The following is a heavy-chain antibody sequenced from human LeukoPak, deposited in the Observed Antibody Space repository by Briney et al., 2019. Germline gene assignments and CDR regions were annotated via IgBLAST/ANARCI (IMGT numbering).Heavy chain of an antibody. CDR3: ARDGYPLDYYYYGMDV. CDR1: GGSMSSYY. CDR2: IYHSGST. V-gene: IGHV4-38-2*02. D-gene: IGHD6-13*01. J-gene: IGHJ6*02. Sequence: SETLSLTCTVSGGSMSSYYWGWIRQPPGKGLEWIGSIYHSGSTYYNPSLKSRVTISVDTSKNQFSLKLSSVTAADTAVYYCARDGYPLDYYYYGMDVWGQGTTVTVSS.